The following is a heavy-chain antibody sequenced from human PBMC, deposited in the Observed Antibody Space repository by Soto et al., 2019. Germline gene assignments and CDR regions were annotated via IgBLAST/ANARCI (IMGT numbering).Heavy chain of an antibody. J-gene: IGHJ4*02. CDR2: IWYDGSNK. CDR3: ARGDYYFDY. Sequence: QVQLVESGGGVVQPGRSLRLSCAASGFTFSSYGMHWVRQAPGKGLEWVAVIWYDGSNKYYADSVKGRFIISRDNSKNTLYLQMNSLRAEDTAVYYCARGDYYFDYWGQGTLVTVSS. V-gene: IGHV3-33*01. CDR1: GFTFSSYG.